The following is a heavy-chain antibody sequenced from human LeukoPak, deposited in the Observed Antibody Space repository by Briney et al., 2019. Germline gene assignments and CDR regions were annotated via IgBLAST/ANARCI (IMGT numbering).Heavy chain of an antibody. CDR2: IIPIFGTA. J-gene: IGHJ6*03. D-gene: IGHD6-13*01. Sequence: GASVKVSCKASGGTFSSYAISWVRQAPGQGLEWMGGIIPIFGTANYAQKFQGRVTITADESTSTAYMELSSLRSEDTAVYYCARAHLASSSWYNGEAYYYYMDVWGKGTTVTVSS. CDR3: ARAHLASSSWYNGEAYYYYMDV. CDR1: GGTFSSYA. V-gene: IGHV1-69*13.